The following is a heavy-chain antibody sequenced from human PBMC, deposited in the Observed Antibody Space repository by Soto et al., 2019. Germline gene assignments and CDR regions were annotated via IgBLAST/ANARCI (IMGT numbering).Heavy chain of an antibody. V-gene: IGHV3-30*18. J-gene: IGHJ4*02. CDR1: GFTYSNYA. D-gene: IGHD2-8*02. Sequence: QVQLVESGGGVVQPGTSLRLSCVASGFTYSNYAMHWVRQVPGKGLEWLAVVSHDGTLYPYADSVKGRFSISRDNSRKTLYLQMNSLRPEDTGVYYCVKDRSDTWSFDYWGQGTMVTVSS. CDR2: VSHDGTL. CDR3: VKDRSDTWSFDY.